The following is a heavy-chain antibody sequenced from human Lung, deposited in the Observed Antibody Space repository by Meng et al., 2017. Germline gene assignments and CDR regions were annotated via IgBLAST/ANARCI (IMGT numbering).Heavy chain of an antibody. CDR1: GYDFTTYY. V-gene: IGHV1-46*01. CDR3: ARAGSSRSPPRDY. J-gene: IGHJ4*02. D-gene: IGHD3-10*01. CDR2: INPGGSNT. Sequence: ASVKVSCKASGYDFTTYYIHWVRQAPGQGLEWMAIINPGGSNTTYAQRFQGRLTMTWDTSTSTVYMELSSLRSEDTAVYFCARAGSSRSPPRDYWGQGTLVTSPQ.